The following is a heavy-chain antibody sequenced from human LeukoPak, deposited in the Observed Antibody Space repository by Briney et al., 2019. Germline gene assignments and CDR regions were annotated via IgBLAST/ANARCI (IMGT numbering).Heavy chain of an antibody. Sequence: GGSLRLSCAASGFTFSSYWMSWVRQAPGKGLEWVANIRQDGNEIYYVDAVKGRFTISRDNAKNSLYLQMNSLRAEDTAVYYCANRAVDIDYWGQGTLVTVSS. V-gene: IGHV3-7*03. CDR1: GFTFSSYW. D-gene: IGHD5-12*01. CDR2: IRQDGNEI. CDR3: ANRAVDIDY. J-gene: IGHJ4*02.